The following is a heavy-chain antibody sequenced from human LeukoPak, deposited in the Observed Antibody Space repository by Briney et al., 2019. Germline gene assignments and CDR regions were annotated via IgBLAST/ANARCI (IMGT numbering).Heavy chain of an antibody. Sequence: PGGSLRLSCAASGFTFSSYSMTWVRQTPGKGLEWVSSISSSTYIYYADSVKGRFTISRDNAKNSLYLQMNSLRAEDTAVYYCAREPTAMILWGQGTLVTVSS. V-gene: IGHV3-21*01. J-gene: IGHJ4*02. D-gene: IGHD5-18*01. CDR2: ISSSTYI. CDR1: GFTFSSYS. CDR3: AREPTAMIL.